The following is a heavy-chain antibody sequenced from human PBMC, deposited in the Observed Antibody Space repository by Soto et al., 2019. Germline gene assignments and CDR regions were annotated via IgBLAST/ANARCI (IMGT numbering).Heavy chain of an antibody. J-gene: IGHJ4*02. CDR3: VRVENYYDSSGYYYSHFDY. V-gene: IGHV4-31*03. CDR1: GGTISSGGYY. D-gene: IGHD3-22*01. Sequence: PSETLSLTCTVSGGTISSGGYYWSWIRQHPGKGLEWIGYIYYSGSTYYNPSLKSRVTISVDASKNQFSLKLSSVTAADTAVYYCVRVENYYDSSGYYYSHFDYWGQGTLVTVSS. CDR2: IYYSGST.